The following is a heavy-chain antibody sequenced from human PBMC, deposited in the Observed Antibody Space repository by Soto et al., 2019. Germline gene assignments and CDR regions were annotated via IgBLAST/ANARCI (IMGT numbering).Heavy chain of an antibody. CDR2: IIPIFGTA. V-gene: IGHV1-69*01. Sequence: QVQLVQSGAEVKKPGSSVKVSCKASGGTFSSYAISWVRQAPGQGLEWMGGIIPIFGTANYAQKFQGRVTITADESTSTAYMELSSLRSEDPAVYYCARGKMNEQWLAPSFVYWGQGTLVTVSS. CDR1: GGTFSSYA. D-gene: IGHD6-19*01. J-gene: IGHJ4*02. CDR3: ARGKMNEQWLAPSFVY.